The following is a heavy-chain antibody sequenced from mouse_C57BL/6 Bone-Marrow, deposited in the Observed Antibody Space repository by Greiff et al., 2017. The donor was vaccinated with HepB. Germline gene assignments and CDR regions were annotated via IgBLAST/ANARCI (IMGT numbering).Heavy chain of an antibody. J-gene: IGHJ4*01. D-gene: IGHD2-4*01. CDR1: GYTFTGYW. Sequence: VQLVESGAELMKPGASVKLSCKATGYTFTGYWIEWVKQRPGHGLEWIGEILPGSGSTNYNEKFKGKATFTADTSSNTAYMQLSSLTTEDSDIYYCARGDYDGAMDYWGQGTSVTVSS. CDR3: ARGDYDGAMDY. V-gene: IGHV1-9*01. CDR2: ILPGSGST.